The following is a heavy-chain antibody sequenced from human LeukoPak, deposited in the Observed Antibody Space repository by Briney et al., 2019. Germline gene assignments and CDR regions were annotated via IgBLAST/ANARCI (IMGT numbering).Heavy chain of an antibody. CDR3: AIPTYHYDILTGYGMDV. Sequence: ASVKVSCKASGYTFTSYDINRVRQATGQGLEWMGWMNPNSGNTGYAQRFQGRVTMTRNTSISTAYMELSSLRSEDTAVYYCAIPTYHYDILTGYGMDVWGQGATVTVSS. J-gene: IGHJ6*02. CDR2: MNPNSGNT. V-gene: IGHV1-8*01. CDR1: GYTFTSYD. D-gene: IGHD3-9*01.